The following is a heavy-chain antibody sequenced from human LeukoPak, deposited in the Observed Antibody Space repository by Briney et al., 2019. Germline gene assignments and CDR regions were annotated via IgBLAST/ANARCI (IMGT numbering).Heavy chain of an antibody. CDR3: ARGYHYYDSSGPDFFDY. Sequence: SETLSLTCTVYGGAIKTGSSYWNWIRQPAGKGLEWIGRIYTSGSTNYNPSLKSRVTMSVDTSKNQFSLKLSSVTAADTAVYYCARGYHYYDSSGPDFFDYWGQGTLVTVSS. V-gene: IGHV4-4*07. J-gene: IGHJ4*02. D-gene: IGHD3-22*01. CDR2: IYTSGST. CDR1: GGAIKTGSSY.